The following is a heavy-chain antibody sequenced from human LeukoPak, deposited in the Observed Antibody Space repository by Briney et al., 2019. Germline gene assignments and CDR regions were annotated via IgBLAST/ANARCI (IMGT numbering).Heavy chain of an antibody. V-gene: IGHV3-7*01. CDR3: ARDLDGGTSRKTGAFDI. CDR1: GFTFSSYS. CDR2: IKQDGSEK. Sequence: PGGSLRLSCAASGFTFSSYSMNWVRQAPGKGLEWVANIKQDGSEKFYVDSVKGRFSISRDNAKNSLYLQMNSLRAEDTAVYYCARDLDGGTSRKTGAFDIWGQGKMVTVSS. D-gene: IGHD3-3*02. J-gene: IGHJ3*02.